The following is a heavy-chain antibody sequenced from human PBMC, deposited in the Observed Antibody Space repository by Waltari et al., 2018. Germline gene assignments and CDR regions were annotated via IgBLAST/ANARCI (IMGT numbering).Heavy chain of an antibody. D-gene: IGHD2-2*01. Sequence: QLQLQESGAGHVKPSQTLSLTCAVSGGSISSGGYSWGWIRHLPGKGLELIGFFYHSGSAYYNPSLKGRVTMSIDRSKSQFFLKLTSVTAADTAVYYCARGPQYQLYYYSALDVWGQGATVTVSS. CDR1: GGSISSGGYS. J-gene: IGHJ6*02. CDR2: FYHSGSA. V-gene: IGHV4-30-2*01. CDR3: ARGPQYQLYYYSALDV.